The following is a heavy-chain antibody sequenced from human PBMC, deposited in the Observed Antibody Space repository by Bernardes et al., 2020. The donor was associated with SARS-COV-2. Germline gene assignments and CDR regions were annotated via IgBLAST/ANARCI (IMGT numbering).Heavy chain of an antibody. CDR3: ARDPRGGWCPDF. CDR1: GFTFRNYW. D-gene: IGHD2-8*01. CDR2: ISSDGSRP. J-gene: IGHJ4*02. Sequence: GGSLRLSCAASGFTFRNYWMHWVRQVPGKGLVWVSRISSDGSRPDYADSVKGRFTIARDNAANTLYLQMNSLRAEDTAVYYCARDPRGGWCPDFWGQGTPVTVSS. V-gene: IGHV3-74*01.